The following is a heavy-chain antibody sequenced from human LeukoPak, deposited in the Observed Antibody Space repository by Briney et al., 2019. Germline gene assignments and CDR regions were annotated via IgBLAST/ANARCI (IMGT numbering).Heavy chain of an antibody. CDR3: ARHEWGITNAFDT. D-gene: IGHD1-26*01. V-gene: IGHV4-39*01. J-gene: IGHJ3*02. CDR2: IYYSGST. Sequence: PSGTLSLTCTVSGGSISSSSYYWGWIRQPPGKGLEWIGSIYYSGSTYYNPSLKSRVIISVDTSKNQFSLKLNSVTAADTAVYYCARHEWGITNAFDTWGQGTMVTVSS. CDR1: GGSISSSSYY.